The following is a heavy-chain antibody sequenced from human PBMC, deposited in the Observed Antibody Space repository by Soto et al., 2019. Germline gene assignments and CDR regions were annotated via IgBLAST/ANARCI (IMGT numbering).Heavy chain of an antibody. CDR1: GFTLRSYA. CDR3: AKVWLYCSGGSCYFAEYFQH. V-gene: IGHV3-23*01. CDR2: ISGSGGST. Sequence: GSLRLSCAASGFTLRSYAMSCVRQAPGKGLEWVSAISGSGGSTYYADSVKGRFTISRDNSKNTLYLQMNSLRAEDTAVYYCAKVWLYCSGGSCYFAEYFQHWGQGTLVTVSS. D-gene: IGHD2-15*01. J-gene: IGHJ1*01.